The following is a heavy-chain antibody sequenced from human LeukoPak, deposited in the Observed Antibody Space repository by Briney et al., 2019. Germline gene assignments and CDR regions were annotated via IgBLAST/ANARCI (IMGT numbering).Heavy chain of an antibody. J-gene: IGHJ4*02. CDR2: ISSSSSYI. D-gene: IGHD5-18*01. V-gene: IGHV3-21*01. CDR3: ARWTDTAMITF. CDR1: GFSFSSYS. Sequence: GSLLLSCAASGFSFSSYSMNWVRPAPGKGLEWVSSISSSSSYIYYADSVKGRFTISRDNAKNSLYLQMNSLRAEDTAVYYCARWTDTAMITFWGQGTLVTVSS.